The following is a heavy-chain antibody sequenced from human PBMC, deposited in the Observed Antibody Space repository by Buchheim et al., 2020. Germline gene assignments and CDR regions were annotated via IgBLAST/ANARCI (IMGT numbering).Heavy chain of an antibody. Sequence: EVHLVESGGGLVQPGGSLRLSCAASGFTFSNFWMSWVRQAPGKGLEWVANIKQDGSEKYYVDSVKGRFTISRDNAKNSLYLQMNSLRTEDTAVYYCAIYDGWYNDSIGYNNFNYWGQGTL. V-gene: IGHV3-7*01. CDR1: GFTFSNFW. D-gene: IGHD3-22*01. CDR3: AIYDGWYNDSIGYNNFNY. J-gene: IGHJ4*02. CDR2: IKQDGSEK.